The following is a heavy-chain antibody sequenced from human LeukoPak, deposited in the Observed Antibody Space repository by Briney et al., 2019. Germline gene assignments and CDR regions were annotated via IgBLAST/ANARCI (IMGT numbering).Heavy chain of an antibody. CDR1: GGSISSSSYY. Sequence: KPSETLSLTCTVSGGSISSSSYYWGWIRQPPGKGLEWIGSIYYSGSTYYNPSLKSRVTISVATSKNQFSLKLSSVTAADTAVYYCARHGYCSSTSCYKNWGQGTLVTVSS. CDR2: IYYSGST. V-gene: IGHV4-39*01. J-gene: IGHJ4*02. D-gene: IGHD2-2*03. CDR3: ARHGYCSSTSCYKN.